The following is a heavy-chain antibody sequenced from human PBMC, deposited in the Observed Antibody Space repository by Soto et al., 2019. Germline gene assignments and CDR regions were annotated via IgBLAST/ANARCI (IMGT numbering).Heavy chain of an antibody. CDR2: TRNKANSYTT. D-gene: IGHD4-17*01. Sequence: EVQLVESGGGLVQPGGSLRLSCAASGFTFSDHSMDWVRQAPGKGLEWVGRTRNKANSYTTEYAASVKRRFTISRDDSKNSMYLQMNSLKTEDTAVYYCARGVCRTVTTPYYYYMDVWGKGTTVTVSS. CDR3: ARGVCRTVTTPYYYYMDV. V-gene: IGHV3-72*01. J-gene: IGHJ6*03. CDR1: GFTFSDHS.